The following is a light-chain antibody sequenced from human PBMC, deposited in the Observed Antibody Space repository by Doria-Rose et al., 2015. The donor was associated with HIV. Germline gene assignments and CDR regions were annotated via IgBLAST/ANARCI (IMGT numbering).Light chain of an antibody. Sequence: PSAMSASVGDRVTITCRASHDISDYLAWYQQKPGKAPKRLIYDTSSLHSGVPSRFSGSGSGTEFTLTISSLQPEDFATYYCLQHNSYPRTFGQGTKVDIK. CDR1: HDISDY. V-gene: IGKV1-17*03. CDR3: LQHNSYPRT. CDR2: DTS. J-gene: IGKJ1*01.